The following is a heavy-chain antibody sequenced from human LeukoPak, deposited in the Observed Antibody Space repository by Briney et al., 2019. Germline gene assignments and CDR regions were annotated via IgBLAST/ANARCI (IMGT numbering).Heavy chain of an antibody. CDR2: INHSGST. J-gene: IGHJ5*02. CDR3: ARGRGAVSTSSKRRHNWFDP. D-gene: IGHD2-2*01. V-gene: IGHV4-34*01. Sequence: PSETLSLTCAVYGGSFSGYYWSWIRQPPRKGLEWIGEINHSGSTNYNPSLKSRVTISVDTSKNQFSLKLSSVTAADTAVYYCARGRGAVSTSSKRRHNWFDPWGQGTLVTVSS. CDR1: GGSFSGYY.